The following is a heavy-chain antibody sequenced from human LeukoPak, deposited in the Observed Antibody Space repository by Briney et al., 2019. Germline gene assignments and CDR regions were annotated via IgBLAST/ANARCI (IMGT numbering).Heavy chain of an antibody. CDR1: GGSLSGYY. CDR2: INHSGST. Sequence: SETLSLTCAVSGGSLSGYYWSWIRQPPGKGLEWIGEINHSGSTNYNPSLKSRVTISVDTSKNQFSLKLSSVTAADTAVYYCARETIAAPDYWGQGTLVTVSS. V-gene: IGHV4-34*01. D-gene: IGHD6-6*01. J-gene: IGHJ4*02. CDR3: ARETIAAPDY.